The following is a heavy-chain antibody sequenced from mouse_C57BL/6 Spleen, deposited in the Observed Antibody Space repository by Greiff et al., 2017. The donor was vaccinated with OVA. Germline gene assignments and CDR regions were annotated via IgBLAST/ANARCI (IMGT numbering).Heavy chain of an antibody. V-gene: IGHV1-82*01. J-gene: IGHJ3*01. D-gene: IGHD4-1*01. Sequence: QVQLQQSGPELVKPGASVKISCKASGYAFSSSWMNWVKQRPGKGLEWIGRIYPGDGDTNYNGKFKGKATLNADKSSSTAYMQLSSLTSEDSAVYFCARGDWEGAWFADWGQGTLVTVSA. CDR1: GYAFSSSW. CDR2: IYPGDGDT. CDR3: ARGDWEGAWFAD.